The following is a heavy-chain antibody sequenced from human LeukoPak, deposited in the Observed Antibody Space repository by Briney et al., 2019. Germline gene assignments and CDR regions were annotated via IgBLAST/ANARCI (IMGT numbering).Heavy chain of an antibody. Sequence: PSETLSLTCTVSGGSISSSSYYWGWIRQPPGKGMQWIASIYYSEITYYNPSLKSRVTISVETSKNQFSLNLSSVTAADTAVYYCARYLRGSHFDYWGQGTLVTVSS. J-gene: IGHJ4*02. CDR2: IYYSEIT. D-gene: IGHD1-26*01. V-gene: IGHV4-39*01. CDR3: ARYLRGSHFDY. CDR1: GGSISSSSYY.